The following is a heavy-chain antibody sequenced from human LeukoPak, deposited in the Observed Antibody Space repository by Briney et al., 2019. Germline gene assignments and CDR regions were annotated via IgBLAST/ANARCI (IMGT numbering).Heavy chain of an antibody. Sequence: GGSLRLSCAASGFTFSSYSMNWVRQAPGKGLEWVSSISSSSSYIYYADSVKGRFTISRDNAKNTLYLQMNSLRAEDTAVYYCARVGSFWSGYYVNWGQGTLVTVSS. CDR2: ISSSSSYI. D-gene: IGHD3-3*01. CDR3: ARVGSFWSGYYVN. J-gene: IGHJ4*02. V-gene: IGHV3-21*01. CDR1: GFTFSSYS.